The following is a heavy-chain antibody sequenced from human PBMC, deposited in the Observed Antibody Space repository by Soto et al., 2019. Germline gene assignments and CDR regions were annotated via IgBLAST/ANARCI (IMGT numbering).Heavy chain of an antibody. V-gene: IGHV3-23*01. D-gene: IGHD6-13*01. J-gene: IGHJ4*02. Sequence: EVQLLESGGGLVQPGGSLRLSSAASGFTFSSYAMSWVRQAPGKGLEWVSLISGSGGGTYYADSVKGRFTISRDNSKNTLYLHMNRLGAEDTAVYYCAKHAAAAAPDYWGQGTLVTVSS. CDR3: AKHAAAAAPDY. CDR1: GFTFSSYA. CDR2: ISGSGGGT.